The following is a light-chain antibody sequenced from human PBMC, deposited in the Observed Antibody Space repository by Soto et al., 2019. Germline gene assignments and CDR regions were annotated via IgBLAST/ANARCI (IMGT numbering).Light chain of an antibody. Sequence: EIVMTQSPATLSVSPGERATLSCRASQSISSDLAWYQQKPGQAPRLLFYGASARAPGIPARFSVSGSGTEFPLSISGLRSEGFGLYFCQQYHSWTLTFGGGTKVEIK. CDR1: QSISSD. V-gene: IGKV3-15*01. CDR3: QQYHSWTLT. CDR2: GAS. J-gene: IGKJ4*01.